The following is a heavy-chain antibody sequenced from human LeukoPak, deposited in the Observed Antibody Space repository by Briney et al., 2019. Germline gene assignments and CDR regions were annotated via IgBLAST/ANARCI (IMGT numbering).Heavy chain of an antibody. D-gene: IGHD3-16*01. Sequence: GGSLRLSCAASGFTFSSYSMNWDRQAPGKGLEWVSSISTSSSYIYSADSVKGRFTISRDNAKNSLYLQMNSLRAEDTAVYYCVRDTFSPDAFDIWGQGTMVTVSS. CDR2: ISTSSSYI. CDR1: GFTFSSYS. J-gene: IGHJ3*02. V-gene: IGHV3-21*01. CDR3: VRDTFSPDAFDI.